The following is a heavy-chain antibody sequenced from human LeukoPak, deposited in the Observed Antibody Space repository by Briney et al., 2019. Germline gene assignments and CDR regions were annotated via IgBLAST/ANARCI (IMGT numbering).Heavy chain of an antibody. CDR1: GFNFGVYG. J-gene: IGHJ4*02. D-gene: IGHD3-10*01. CDR2: IGHDGKYL. CDR3: SRDFGGGRYFDY. Sequence: GTSLRLSCAASGFNFGVYGMHWVRQAPGKGLEWVGVIGHDGKYLKYVDSVRGRFTMPRDNSRNTLDLQMNGLRLENTSLYYCSRDFGGGRYFDYCGQGTLVTVSS. V-gene: IGHV3-33*01.